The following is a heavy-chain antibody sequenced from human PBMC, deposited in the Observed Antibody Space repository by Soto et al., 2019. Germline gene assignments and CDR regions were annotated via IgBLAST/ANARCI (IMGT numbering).Heavy chain of an antibody. D-gene: IGHD3-3*01. J-gene: IGHJ6*02. Sequence: GGSLRLSCSASGFTFSAHGMHWVRQAPGKGLEWVAAISYGGNNKYYADSVKGRFTISRDNSKNTLYLQMNSLRAEDTAVYYCARDLRPYYDFWSGYRAYYGMDVWGQGTTVTVSS. CDR2: ISYGGNNK. CDR3: ARDLRPYYDFWSGYRAYYGMDV. CDR1: GFTFSAHG. V-gene: IGHV3-30*03.